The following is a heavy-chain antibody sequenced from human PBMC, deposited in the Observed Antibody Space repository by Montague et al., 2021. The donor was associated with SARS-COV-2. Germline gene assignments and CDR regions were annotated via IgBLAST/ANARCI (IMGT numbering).Heavy chain of an antibody. CDR2: XDWDDDK. Sequence: PALVKPTQTLTLTCTFSGFSLSTSGMCVSWIRQPPGKALEWLALXDWDDDKYYSTSLKTRLTISKDTSKNQVVLTMTNMDPADTATYYCARIWGATRGDAFDIWGQGTMVTVSS. V-gene: IGHV2-70*01. D-gene: IGHD1-26*01. CDR3: ARIWGATRGDAFDI. J-gene: IGHJ3*02. CDR1: GFSLSTSGMC.